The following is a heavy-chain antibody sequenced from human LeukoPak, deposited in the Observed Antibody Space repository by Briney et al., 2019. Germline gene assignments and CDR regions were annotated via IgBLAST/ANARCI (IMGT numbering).Heavy chain of an antibody. CDR1: GFTFSSYI. CDR2: ISSSSSTI. CDR3: ARDMQWTGGAFDI. V-gene: IGHV3-48*01. D-gene: IGHD6-19*01. Sequence: GGSLRLSCAASGFTFSSYIMNWVRQAPGKGLGWGSYISSSSSTIYYADSVKGRFTISRDNAKNSLYLQMNSLRAEDTAVYYCARDMQWTGGAFDIWGQGTMVTVSS. J-gene: IGHJ3*02.